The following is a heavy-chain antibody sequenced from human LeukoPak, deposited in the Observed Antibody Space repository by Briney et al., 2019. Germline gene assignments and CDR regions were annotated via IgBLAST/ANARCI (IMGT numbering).Heavy chain of an antibody. CDR2: IKQDGSEK. J-gene: IGHJ4*02. V-gene: IGHV3-7*01. CDR1: GLTFSNYW. Sequence: PGGSLRLSCAASGLTFSNYWMTWVRQAPGKGLEWVANIKQDGSEKYYVDSVKGRFTISRDNAKNSLFLQMNSLRAEDTAVYYCARSGKWEPYDYWGQGTLVTVSS. D-gene: IGHD1-26*01. CDR3: ARSGKWEPYDY.